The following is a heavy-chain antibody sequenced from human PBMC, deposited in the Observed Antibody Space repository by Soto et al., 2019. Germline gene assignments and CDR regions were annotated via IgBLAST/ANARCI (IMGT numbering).Heavy chain of an antibody. D-gene: IGHD5-12*01. CDR3: AKGQESGYDFAFDI. J-gene: IGHJ3*02. Sequence: GGSLRLSCAASGFTFSSYGMHWVRQAPGKGLEWVAVISYDGSNKYYADSVKGRFTISRDNSKNTLYLQMNSLRAEDMAVYYCAKGQESGYDFAFDIWGQGTMVTVSS. V-gene: IGHV3-30*18. CDR1: GFTFSSYG. CDR2: ISYDGSNK.